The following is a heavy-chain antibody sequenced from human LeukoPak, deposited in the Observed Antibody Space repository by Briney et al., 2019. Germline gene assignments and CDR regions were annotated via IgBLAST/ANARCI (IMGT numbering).Heavy chain of an antibody. J-gene: IGHJ6*03. D-gene: IGHD4-17*01. V-gene: IGHV3-21*01. Sequence: GGSLRLSCAVSGFTFSSYSMNWVRQAPGKGLEWVSSISSSSSYIYYADSVKGRFTISGDNAKNSLYLQMNSLRAEDTAVYYCASYQYDGDYDYDYYYYYMDVWGKGTTVTVSS. CDR1: GFTFSSYS. CDR2: ISSSSSYI. CDR3: ASYQYDGDYDYDYYYYYMDV.